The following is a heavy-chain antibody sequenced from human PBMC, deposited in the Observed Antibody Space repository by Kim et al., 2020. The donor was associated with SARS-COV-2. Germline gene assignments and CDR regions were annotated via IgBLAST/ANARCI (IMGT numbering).Heavy chain of an antibody. V-gene: IGHV3-21*01. Sequence: GGSLRLSCAASGFTFTSYSMNWVRQAPGKGLEWVSSISSSSSYKYYADSVKGRSTISRDNAKNSPNLQMNSMRAEDAAVYYCARDRGMNILRYFDWLSVWGQGTLVTVSS. CDR3: ARDRGMNILRYFDWLSV. J-gene: IGHJ3*01. CDR1: GFTFTSYS. D-gene: IGHD3-9*01. CDR2: ISSSSSYK.